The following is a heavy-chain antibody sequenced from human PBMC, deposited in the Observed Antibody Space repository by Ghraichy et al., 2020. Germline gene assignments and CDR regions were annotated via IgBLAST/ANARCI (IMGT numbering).Heavy chain of an antibody. D-gene: IGHD3-22*01. J-gene: IGHJ5*02. V-gene: IGHV3-53*01. CDR2: INSGGST. CDR3: ARDRYYDSSGYYYGES. Sequence: GGSLRLSCAASGFTVSSNYMSWVRQAPGKGLEWVSDINSGGSTYYADSVKGRFTISRDNSKNTLYLQMNSLRAEDTAVYYCARDRYYDSSGYYYGESWGQGTLVTVSS. CDR1: GFTVSSNY.